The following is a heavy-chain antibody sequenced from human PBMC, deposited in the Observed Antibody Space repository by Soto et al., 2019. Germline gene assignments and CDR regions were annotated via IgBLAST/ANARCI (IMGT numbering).Heavy chain of an antibody. D-gene: IGHD1-1*01. Sequence: ASVKVSCKASGYTFTRYNVHWVRQAPGQGLEWMGWINPNSGGTNYAQKFQGWVTMTRDTSISTAYMELSRLRSDDTAVYYCARDRRYNWNDVSLDPWGQGTLVTVSS. CDR3: ARDRRYNWNDVSLDP. CDR2: INPNSGGT. J-gene: IGHJ5*02. CDR1: GYTFTRYN. V-gene: IGHV1-2*04.